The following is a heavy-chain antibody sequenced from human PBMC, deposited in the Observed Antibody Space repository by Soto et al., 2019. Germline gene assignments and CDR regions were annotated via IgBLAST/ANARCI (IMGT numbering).Heavy chain of an antibody. Sequence: QITLKESGPTLVKPTQTLTLTCTFSGFSLSTHGVGVGWIRQPAGKALEWLALIYWDDDKRYSASLNSRLTSTKDTTKNQVALTMTNMDPVDTATYYCAHAMLYCTGGSCSTWFDSWGQGTLVTVSS. V-gene: IGHV2-5*02. CDR3: AHAMLYCTGGSCSTWFDS. J-gene: IGHJ5*01. CDR1: GFSLSTHGVG. CDR2: IYWDDDK. D-gene: IGHD2-15*01.